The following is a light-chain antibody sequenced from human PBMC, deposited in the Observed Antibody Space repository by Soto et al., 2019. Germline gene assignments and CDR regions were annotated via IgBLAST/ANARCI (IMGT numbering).Light chain of an antibody. Sequence: QSVLTQPPSASGTPGQRVTISCSGSSSNIGSNYVYWYQQLPGTAPKLLIYDDNKRPSGIPDRFSGSKSGTSATLGITGFQTGDEADYYCGSWDSSPSAYVFGTGTKVTVL. CDR1: SSNIGSNY. J-gene: IGLJ1*01. CDR3: GSWDSSPSAYV. CDR2: DDN. V-gene: IGLV1-51*01.